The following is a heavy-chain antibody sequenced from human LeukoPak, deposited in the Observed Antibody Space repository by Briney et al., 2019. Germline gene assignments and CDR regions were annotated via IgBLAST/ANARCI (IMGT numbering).Heavy chain of an antibody. CDR3: ARAYFIPADFLYYYYGMDV. D-gene: IGHD2-2*01. CDR2: IIPIFGTA. CDR1: GGTFSNYA. Sequence: SVKVSCKASGGTFSNYAISWVRQAPGQGLEWMGGIIPIFGTANYAQKFQGRVTITADESTSTAYMELSSLRSEDTAVYYCARAYFIPADFLYYYYGMDVWGQGTTVTVSS. J-gene: IGHJ6*02. V-gene: IGHV1-69*13.